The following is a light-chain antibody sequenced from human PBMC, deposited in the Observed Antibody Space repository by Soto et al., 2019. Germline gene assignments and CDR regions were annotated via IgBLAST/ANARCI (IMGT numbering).Light chain of an antibody. CDR3: CSYAGSRTFVV. V-gene: IGLV2-23*03. CDR1: SSDVGSYNL. J-gene: IGLJ2*01. CDR2: EGS. Sequence: QSVLTQPASVSGSPGQSITISCTGTSSDVGSYNLVSWYQQYPGKAPKLLIYEGSKRPSGVSNRFSGSKSGNTASLTISGLQAEDEADYYCCSYAGSRTFVVFGGGTKVTVL.